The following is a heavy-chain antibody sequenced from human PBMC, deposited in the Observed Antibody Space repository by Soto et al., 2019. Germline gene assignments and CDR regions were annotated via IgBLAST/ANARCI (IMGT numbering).Heavy chain of an antibody. CDR2: IFYTGST. V-gene: IGHV4-59*01. CDR3: ARFRSAADTGGTNSFDP. CDR1: GGSISGYY. J-gene: IGHJ5*02. Sequence: TLSLTCTVSGGSISGYYWSWIRQPPGKGLEWIAYIFYTGSTNYNPSLKSRVTISVDTSKNQFSLKLSSVTAADTAVYYCARFRSAADTGGTNSFDPWGQGTLVTVSS. D-gene: IGHD2-15*01.